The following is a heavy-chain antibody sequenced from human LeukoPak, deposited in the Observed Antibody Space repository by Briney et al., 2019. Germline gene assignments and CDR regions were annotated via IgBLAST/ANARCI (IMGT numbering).Heavy chain of an antibody. CDR3: AKKLGSSPGDFFDY. CDR1: GFTFSSYA. CDR2: ISDKVGST. V-gene: IGHV3-23*01. J-gene: IGHJ4*02. Sequence: GGSVRLSCAASGFTFSSYAMSWVRQVPGKGLEWVSDISDKVGSTFYADSVKGRFTISRDNSKNTLYMQMNSLRVEDTAVYYCAKKLGSSPGDFFDYWGQGNLGTVSS. D-gene: IGHD6-6*01.